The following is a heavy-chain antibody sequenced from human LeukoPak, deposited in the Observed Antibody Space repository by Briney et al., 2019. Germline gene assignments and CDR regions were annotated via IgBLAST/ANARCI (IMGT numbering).Heavy chain of an antibody. V-gene: IGHV4-39*07. J-gene: IGHJ4*02. CDR2: IYYSGST. Sequence: KTSETLSLTCSVSGGSISSSGYYWGWIRQPPGKGLEWIGSIYYSGSTYYNPSLKSRVTISVDTSKNQFSLKLSSVTAADTAIYYCAGDKTTGGWYEFDYWGQGTLLTVSS. CDR1: GGSISSSGYY. CDR3: AGDKTTGGWYEFDY. D-gene: IGHD6-19*01.